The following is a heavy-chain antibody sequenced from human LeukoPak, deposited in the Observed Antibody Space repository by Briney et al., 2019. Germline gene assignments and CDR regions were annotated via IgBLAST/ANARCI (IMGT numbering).Heavy chain of an antibody. J-gene: IGHJ4*02. CDR1: GSTFSSYA. CDR3: ARVSYYYDSSGYYYFDY. Sequence: GGSLRLSCAASGSTFSSYAMHWVRQAPGKGLEWVAVIPYDGSNKYYADSVKGRFTISRDNSKNTLYLQMNSLRAEDTAVYYCARVSYYYDSSGYYYFDYWGQGTLVTVSS. V-gene: IGHV3-30*01. CDR2: IPYDGSNK. D-gene: IGHD3-22*01.